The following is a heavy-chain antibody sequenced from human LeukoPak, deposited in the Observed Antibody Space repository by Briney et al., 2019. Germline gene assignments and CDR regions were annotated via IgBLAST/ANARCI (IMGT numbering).Heavy chain of an antibody. V-gene: IGHV5-10-1*01. D-gene: IGHD3-10*01. CDR3: ARPSVDGSGSYPY. CDR1: GYSFTSYW. Sequence: GESLKVSCKSSGYSFTSYWISWVRQMPGKGLEWMGRIDPSDSYTNYSPSFQGHVTISADKSISTAYLQWSSLKASDTAMFYCARPSVDGSGSYPYWGQGTLVTVSS. J-gene: IGHJ4*02. CDR2: IDPSDSYT.